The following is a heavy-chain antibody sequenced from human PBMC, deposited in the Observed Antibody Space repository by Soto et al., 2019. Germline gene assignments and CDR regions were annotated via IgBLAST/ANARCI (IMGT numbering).Heavy chain of an antibody. J-gene: IGHJ3*02. Sequence: GASVKVSCKASGGTFSSYTISWVRQAPGQGLEWMGRIIPILGTANYAQKFQGRVTITADKSTSTAYMELSSLRSEDTAVYYCARERRNWNYYVGYAFDIWGQGTMVTVSS. V-gene: IGHV1-69*08. D-gene: IGHD1-7*01. CDR1: GGTFSSYT. CDR3: ARERRNWNYYVGYAFDI. CDR2: IIPILGTA.